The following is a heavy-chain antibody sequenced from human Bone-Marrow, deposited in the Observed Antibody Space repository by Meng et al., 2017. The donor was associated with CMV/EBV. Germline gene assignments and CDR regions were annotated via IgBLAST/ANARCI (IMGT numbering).Heavy chain of an antibody. V-gene: IGHV3-9*01. CDR2: ISWNSGSI. CDR3: AKGSGYAVTRYYFDY. J-gene: IGHJ4*02. CDR1: GFTFDDYA. Sequence: SLIISCAASGFTFDDYAMHWVRQAPGKGLEWVSGISWNSGSIGYADSVKGRFTISRDNAKNSLYLQMNSLRAEDTALYYCAKGSGYAVTRYYFDYWGQGTLVTVSS. D-gene: IGHD3-9*01.